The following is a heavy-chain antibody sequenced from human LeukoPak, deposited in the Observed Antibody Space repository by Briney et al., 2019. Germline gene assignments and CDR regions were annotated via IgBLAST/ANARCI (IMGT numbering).Heavy chain of an antibody. CDR2: ISWDGGST. J-gene: IGHJ6*03. CDR1: GFTFDDYA. CDR3: AKEGTDSSPPEIYCYYYMDV. Sequence: GGSLRLSCAASGFTFDDYAMHWVRQAPGKGLEWVSLISWDGGSTYYADSVKGRFTISRDNSKNSLYLQMNSLRAEDTALYYCAKEGTDSSPPEIYCYYYMDVWGKGTTVTVSS. V-gene: IGHV3-43D*03. D-gene: IGHD6-13*01.